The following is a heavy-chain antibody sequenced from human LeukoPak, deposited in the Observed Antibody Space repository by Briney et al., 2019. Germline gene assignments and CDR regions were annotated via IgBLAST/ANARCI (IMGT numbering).Heavy chain of an antibody. CDR1: GFTFNNYA. V-gene: IGHV3-23*01. CDR2: ISGSGSRT. Sequence: PGGSLRLSCAASGFTFNNYAMTWVRQAPGKGLEWVSTISGSGSRTYHADSVKGRFTISRDNSKDTLYLQMNSLRAEDTAVYYCAKGYSAYYYLDVWGQGTTVTVSS. J-gene: IGHJ6*02. D-gene: IGHD5-18*01. CDR3: AKGYSAYYYLDV.